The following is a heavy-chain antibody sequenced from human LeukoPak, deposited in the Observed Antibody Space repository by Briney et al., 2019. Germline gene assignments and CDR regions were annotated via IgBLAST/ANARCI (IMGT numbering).Heavy chain of an antibody. D-gene: IGHD3-10*01. V-gene: IGHV4-59*08. CDR1: GGSISSYY. CDR2: IYYSGST. J-gene: IGHJ6*02. Sequence: SETLSLTCTVSGGSISSYYWSWIRQPPGKGLEWIGYIYYSGSTNYNPSLKSRVTISVDTSKNQFSLKLSSVTAADTAVYYCARQPGSGSYYYYGMDVWGQGTTVTVSS. CDR3: ARQPGSGSYYYYGMDV.